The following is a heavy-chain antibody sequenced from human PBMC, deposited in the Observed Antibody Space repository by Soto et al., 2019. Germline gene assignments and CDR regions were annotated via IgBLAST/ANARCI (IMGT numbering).Heavy chain of an antibody. V-gene: IGHV3-74*01. Sequence: GGSLRLSCAASGFTFSSDWMHWVRQAPGKGLVWISRINTDGSYTGNADSVKGRFTISRDNAKNMVYLQMNSLRAEDTAVYYCAKVPEVVPVYYWGQGTLVTVSS. J-gene: IGHJ4*02. CDR2: INTDGSYT. D-gene: IGHD2-15*01. CDR1: GFTFSSDW. CDR3: AKVPEVVPVYY.